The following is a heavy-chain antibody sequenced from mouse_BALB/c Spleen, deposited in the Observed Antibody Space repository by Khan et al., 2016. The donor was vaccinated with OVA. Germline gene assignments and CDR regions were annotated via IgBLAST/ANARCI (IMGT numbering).Heavy chain of an antibody. CDR3: ARMDTTSLDY. CDR1: GYTFTDYY. D-gene: IGHD2-3*01. Sequence: QVQLKESGTELARPGASVKLSCKASGYTFTDYYITWVKQRTGQGLEWIGEIYPGSGNTYYNEKFKGKATLTADKSSNTAYMQHSSLTSDDSAVYFCARMDTTSLDYWGQGTTLTVSS. CDR2: IYPGSGNT. V-gene: IGHV1-77*01. J-gene: IGHJ2*01.